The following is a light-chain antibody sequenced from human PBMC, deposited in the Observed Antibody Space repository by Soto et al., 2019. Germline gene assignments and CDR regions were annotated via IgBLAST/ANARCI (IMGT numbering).Light chain of an antibody. CDR2: AAS. J-gene: IGKJ2*01. CDR1: QGISTY. Sequence: IQMTQSPSTLSASVGDRVTITCRASQGISTYLAWYQQKPGKAPKLLVYAASTLQYGVPSRFSGSGSGTDFTLTISCLQSEDFATYFCQQYYTYPQTFGQGTKLEIK. CDR3: QQYYTYPQT. V-gene: IGKV1-8*01.